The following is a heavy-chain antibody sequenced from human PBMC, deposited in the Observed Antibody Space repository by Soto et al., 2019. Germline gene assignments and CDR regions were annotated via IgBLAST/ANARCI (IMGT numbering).Heavy chain of an antibody. V-gene: IGHV1-8*01. D-gene: IGHD1-26*01. CDR1: GYTFTSYD. J-gene: IGHJ5*02. Sequence: QVQLVQSGAEVKKPGASVKVSCKASGYTFTSYDINWVRQATGQGLEWMGWMNPNGGNTGYAQKYQGRVTMTRNTSISTAYMELSNLRPEDTAVYYCASGILGAPTGGDWFDPWGQGTLVTVSS. CDR2: MNPNGGNT. CDR3: ASGILGAPTGGDWFDP.